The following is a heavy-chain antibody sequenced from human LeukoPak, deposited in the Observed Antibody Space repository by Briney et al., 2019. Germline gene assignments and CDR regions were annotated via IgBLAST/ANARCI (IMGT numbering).Heavy chain of an antibody. D-gene: IGHD3-22*01. CDR1: GYSISSDYY. CDR2: LYDSGSS. V-gene: IGHV4-38-2*02. J-gene: IGHJ4*02. CDR3: ARGVGYDDTLGSYYGFFDY. Sequence: KPSETLSLTCTVSGYSISSDYYWGWIRQPPGKGLGWIGSLYDSGSSYYNPSLKSRVTLSVDTSKNELSLQLNSVTAADTAVYFCARGVGYDDTLGSYYGFFDYWGQGTLVAVSS.